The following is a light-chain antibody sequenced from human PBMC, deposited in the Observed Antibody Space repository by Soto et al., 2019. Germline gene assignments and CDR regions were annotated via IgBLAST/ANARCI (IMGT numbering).Light chain of an antibody. J-gene: IGKJ1*01. CDR2: GAS. CDR3: QQYGSSGT. CDR1: QSVSNNY. V-gene: IGKV3-20*01. Sequence: ELVLTQSRGTLSLSPGEMATIYSRASQSVSNNYLAWYQQKPGQAPRILIYGASNRATGIPDRFSGSGSGTDFTLTISRLEPEYFAVYYCQQYGSSGTFGQGTKVDI.